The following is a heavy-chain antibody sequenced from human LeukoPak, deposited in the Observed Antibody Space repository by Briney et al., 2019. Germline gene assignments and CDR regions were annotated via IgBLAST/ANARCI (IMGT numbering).Heavy chain of an antibody. CDR3: ATVGSSSSDYFDY. CDR1: GYTFTSYD. CDR2: MNPNSGNT. V-gene: IGHV1-8*01. Sequence: ASVKVSCKASGYTFTSYDINWVRQATGQGLEWMGWMNPNSGNTGYAQKFQGRVTITRNTSISTAYMELSSLRSEGTAVYYCATVGSSSSDYFDYWGQGTLVTVSS. J-gene: IGHJ4*02. D-gene: IGHD6-6*01.